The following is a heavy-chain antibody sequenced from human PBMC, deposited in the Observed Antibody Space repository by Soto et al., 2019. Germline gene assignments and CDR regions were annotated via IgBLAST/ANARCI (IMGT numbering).Heavy chain of an antibody. CDR2: ISGSVGST. J-gene: IGHJ5*02. D-gene: IGHD3-3*01. Sequence: VVSLILSCSASGCTFSSDAISWFRQAPGKGLEWVSAISGSVGSTYYADSVKGRFNISRDNSKNTLYLQMNSLRAEDTAVYYCEKIVGFGVVITWGQGTLVTVSS. CDR1: GCTFSSDA. CDR3: EKIVGFGVVIT. V-gene: IGHV3-23*01.